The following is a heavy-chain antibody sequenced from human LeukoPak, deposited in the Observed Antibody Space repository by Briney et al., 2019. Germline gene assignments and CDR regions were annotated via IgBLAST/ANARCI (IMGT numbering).Heavy chain of an antibody. J-gene: IGHJ4*02. V-gene: IGHV3-23*01. CDR3: AKEGYYDILTGSTFDY. Sequence: GGSLRLSCTASGFTFSNYAMSWVRQAPGKGLEWVSAISGSGGSTYYADSVKGRFTISRDNSKNTLYLQMNSLRAEDTAVYYCAKEGYYDILTGSTFDYWGQGTLVTVSS. D-gene: IGHD3-9*01. CDR2: ISGSGGST. CDR1: GFTFSNYA.